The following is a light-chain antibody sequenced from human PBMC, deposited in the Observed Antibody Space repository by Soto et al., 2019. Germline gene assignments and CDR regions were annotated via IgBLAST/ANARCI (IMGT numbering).Light chain of an antibody. CDR2: KAS. CDR1: QTISSW. Sequence: IQMSQSPSTLSGYVGDRVTITCRASQTISSWLAWYQQKPGKAPKLLIYKASTLKSGVPSRFSGSGSGTEFTLTISSLQPDDFATYYCQHYNSYSEAFCHGTKVDIK. V-gene: IGKV1-5*03. CDR3: QHYNSYSEA. J-gene: IGKJ1*01.